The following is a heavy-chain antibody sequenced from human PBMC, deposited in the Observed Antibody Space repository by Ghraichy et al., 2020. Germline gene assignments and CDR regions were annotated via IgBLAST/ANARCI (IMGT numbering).Heavy chain of an antibody. D-gene: IGHD2-2*03. V-gene: IGHV4-59*01. CDR2: IYYSGST. CDR3: ASMDIVVIPTAKWACDI. J-gene: IGHJ3*02. Sequence: SQTLSLTCIVSGGSISRYYWSWIRQPLGKGMEWIGYIYYSGSTNYNPSLKSRVTISVDTTKNQFSLKLSSVTAADTAVYYCASMDIVVIPTAKWACDIWGQGTMVTVAS. CDR1: GGSISRYY.